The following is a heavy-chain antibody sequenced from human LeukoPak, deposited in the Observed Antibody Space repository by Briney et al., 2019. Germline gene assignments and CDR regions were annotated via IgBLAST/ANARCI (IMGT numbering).Heavy chain of an antibody. CDR2: IYSGGST. J-gene: IGHJ5*02. Sequence: QPGGSLRLSCAASGFIVSSNYMSWDRQAPGKGLEWVSVIYSGGSTYYADSVKGRFTISRDNSKNTLYLQMNSLRAEDTAVYYCARSPWGITMIAEAWGQGTLVTVSS. D-gene: IGHD3-22*01. CDR3: ARSPWGITMIAEA. CDR1: GFIVSSNY. V-gene: IGHV3-53*01.